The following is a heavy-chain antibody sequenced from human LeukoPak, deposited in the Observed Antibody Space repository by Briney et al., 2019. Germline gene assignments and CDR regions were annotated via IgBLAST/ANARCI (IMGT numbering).Heavy chain of an antibody. V-gene: IGHV4-39*01. J-gene: IGHJ5*02. CDR3: ARPEVVTSWFDP. Sequence: SETLSLICTVSGGSISSSSYYWGWIRQPPGKGLDRIGSIYYSGSPYYNPSLKSRVTISVDTSKNQFSLKLSSVTAADTAVYYCARPEVVTSWFDPWGQGTLVTVSS. CDR2: IYYSGSP. CDR1: GGSISSSSYY. D-gene: IGHD4-23*01.